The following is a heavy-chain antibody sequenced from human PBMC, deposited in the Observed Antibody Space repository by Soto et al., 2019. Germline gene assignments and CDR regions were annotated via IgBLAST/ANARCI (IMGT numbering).Heavy chain of an antibody. CDR2: TWYDGSNK. CDR1: GFTFSSYG. CDR3: ARGQGGYYYYMDV. Sequence: GGSLRLSCAASGFTFSSYGMHWVRQAPGKGLEWVAVTWYDGSNKYYADSVKGRFTISRDNSKNTLYLQMNSLRAEDTAVYHCARGQGGYYYYMDVWGKGTTVTVSS. D-gene: IGHD3-16*01. J-gene: IGHJ6*03. V-gene: IGHV3-33*01.